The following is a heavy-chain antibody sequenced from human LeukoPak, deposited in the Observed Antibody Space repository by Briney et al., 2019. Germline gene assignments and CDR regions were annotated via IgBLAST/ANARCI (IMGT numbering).Heavy chain of an antibody. Sequence: SETLFLTCTVSGGSLSSSSYYWGWIRQPPGKGLEWIGSIYYSGSTNYNPSLKSRVTISVDKSKNQFSLKLSSVTAADTAVYYCARGAAAGTFTPTWGQGTLVTVSS. D-gene: IGHD6-13*01. J-gene: IGHJ4*02. CDR2: IYYSGST. V-gene: IGHV4-39*07. CDR1: GGSLSSSSYY. CDR3: ARGAAAGTFTPT.